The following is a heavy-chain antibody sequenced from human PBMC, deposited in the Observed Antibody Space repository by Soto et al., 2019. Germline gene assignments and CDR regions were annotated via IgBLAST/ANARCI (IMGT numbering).Heavy chain of an antibody. D-gene: IGHD2-21*02. CDR3: ARDLTGDNTY. CDR2: INSDGSTT. CDR1: GFTFTTYW. V-gene: IGHV3-74*01. J-gene: IGHJ4*02. Sequence: DVQLVESVGDLVQPGGSLRLSCAASGFTFTTYWMHWVRQAPGKGLVWVSRINSDGSTTNYADSVKGRFTISRDNAKNMLYLQMNSLRADDTAIYYCARDLTGDNTYWGQGTLVTVSS.